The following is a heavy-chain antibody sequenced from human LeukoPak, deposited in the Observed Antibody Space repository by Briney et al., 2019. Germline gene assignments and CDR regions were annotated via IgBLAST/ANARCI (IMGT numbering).Heavy chain of an antibody. V-gene: IGHV3-30-3*01. CDR1: GFTFSSYA. CDR3: ARDLDEATIGGPGDYYYGMDV. CDR2: ISYDGSNK. D-gene: IGHD5-12*01. J-gene: IGHJ6*02. Sequence: GRSLRLSCAASGFTFSSYAMHWVRQAPGKGLEWVAVISYDGSNKYYADSVKGRFTISRDNSKNTLYLQMNSLRAEDTAVYYCARDLDEATIGGPGDYYYGMDVWGQGTTVTVSS.